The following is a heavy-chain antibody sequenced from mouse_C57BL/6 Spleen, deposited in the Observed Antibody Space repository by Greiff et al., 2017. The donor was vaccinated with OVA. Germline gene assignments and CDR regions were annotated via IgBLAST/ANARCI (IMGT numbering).Heavy chain of an antibody. D-gene: IGHD2-12*01. CDR3: ARTLRKDAMDY. V-gene: IGHV5-17*01. Sequence: DVMLVESGGGLVKPGGSLKLSCAASGFTFSDYGMHWVRQAPEKGLEWVAYISSGSSTIYYADTVKGRFTISRDNAKNTLFLQMTSLRSEDTAMYYCARTLRKDAMDYWGQGTSVTVSS. J-gene: IGHJ4*01. CDR2: ISSGSSTI. CDR1: GFTFSDYG.